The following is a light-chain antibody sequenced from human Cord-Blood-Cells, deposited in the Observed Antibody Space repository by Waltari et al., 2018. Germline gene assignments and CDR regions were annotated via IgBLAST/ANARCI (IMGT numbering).Light chain of an antibody. CDR1: SRDVGSYNL. J-gene: IGLJ3*02. V-gene: IGLV2-23*01. Sequence: QSALTQPASVSGSTGQSITISCTGTSRDVGSYNLVSWYQQHPGKAPKLMIYEGSKRPSGVSNRFSGSKSGNSASLTLSGLRAEDEADYYCCSYAGSSTWVFGVWTKLTVL. CDR3: CSYAGSSTWV. CDR2: EGS.